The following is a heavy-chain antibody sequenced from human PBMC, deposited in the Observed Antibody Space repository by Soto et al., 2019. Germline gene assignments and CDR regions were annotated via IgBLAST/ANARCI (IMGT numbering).Heavy chain of an antibody. V-gene: IGHV3-74*01. D-gene: IGHD1-26*01. CDR2: IAYDEITT. CDR3: ARGGGSHAHPPDY. Sequence: EVQQVESGGGLVQPGGSLRLSCAASGFTFSNYWMHWIRQAPGKGLVWVSRIAYDEITTTYADSVKGRFTISRDNAKNTLYLQMNSLRAEDTAVYYCARGGGSHAHPPDYWGQGTLVTVSS. CDR1: GFTFSNYW. J-gene: IGHJ4*02.